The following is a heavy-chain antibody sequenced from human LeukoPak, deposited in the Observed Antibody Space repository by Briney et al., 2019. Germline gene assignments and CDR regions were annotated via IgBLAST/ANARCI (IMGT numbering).Heavy chain of an antibody. CDR3: ARGGHRSPFDY. V-gene: IGHV3-23*01. Sequence: GSLRLSCAAAGFIFFNSAMTWVRQAPGKGLEWVSTISGFGESTYHADSVKGRFTISREQFKSTLYLQMNSLRVEDTAIYYCARGGHRSPFDYWGQGALVTVSS. J-gene: IGHJ4*02. D-gene: IGHD3-10*01. CDR1: GFIFFNSA. CDR2: ISGFGEST.